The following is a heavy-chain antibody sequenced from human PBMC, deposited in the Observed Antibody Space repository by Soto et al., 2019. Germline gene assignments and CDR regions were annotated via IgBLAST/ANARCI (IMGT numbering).Heavy chain of an antibody. CDR1: GFTFSSYA. J-gene: IGHJ6*02. V-gene: IGHV3-23*01. CDR2: ISGSVSST. Sequence: GGSLRLSCAASGFTFSSYAMSWVLQAPGKGLEWVSAISGSVSSTYYADSVKGRFTISRDNSKNTLYLQMNSLRAEDTAVYYCAKSPGSGWAYYYYGMDVWGQGTTVTVSS. D-gene: IGHD6-19*01. CDR3: AKSPGSGWAYYYYGMDV.